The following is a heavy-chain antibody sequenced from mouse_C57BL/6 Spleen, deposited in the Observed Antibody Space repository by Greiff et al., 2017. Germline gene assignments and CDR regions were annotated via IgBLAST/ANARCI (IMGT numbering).Heavy chain of an antibody. CDR2: IYPGDGDT. Sequence: VQLQESGAELVKPGASVKISCKASGYAFSSYWMNWVKQRPGKGLEWIGQIYPGDGDTNYNGKFKGKATLTADKSSSTAYMQLSSLTSEDSAVYFCARGDYGSSWDYWGQGTTLTVSS. J-gene: IGHJ2*01. D-gene: IGHD1-1*01. V-gene: IGHV1-80*01. CDR1: GYAFSSYW. CDR3: ARGDYGSSWDY.